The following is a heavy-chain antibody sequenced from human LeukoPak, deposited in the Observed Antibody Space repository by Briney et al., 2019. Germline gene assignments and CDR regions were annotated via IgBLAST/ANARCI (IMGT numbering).Heavy chain of an antibody. J-gene: IGHJ6*02. V-gene: IGHV3-66*02. D-gene: IGHD3-3*01. CDR3: AREINIWSGYHMPFLGGMDV. CDR2: IYSGGST. CDR1: GFTVSSNY. Sequence: GGSLRLSCAASGFTVSSNYMSWVRQAPGKGLEWVSVIYSGGSTYYADDVKGRFTISRDNSKNTLYLQMNSLSAEDTAVYYCAREINIWSGYHMPFLGGMDVWGQGTTVTVSS.